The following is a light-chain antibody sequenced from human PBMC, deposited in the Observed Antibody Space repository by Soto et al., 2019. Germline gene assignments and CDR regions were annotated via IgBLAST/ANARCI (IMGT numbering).Light chain of an antibody. CDR1: QSVNTY. J-gene: IGKJ5*01. CDR2: DAS. V-gene: IGKV3-11*01. Sequence: EVVLTQSPATLSLSPGERATLSCRASQSVNTYLAWYQQKPGQPPRLLIHDASNRATGVPARWSGSGSGTDFNLTISSLEPEDFAIYYCQQRMIWPPITFGQGTRLEI. CDR3: QQRMIWPPIT.